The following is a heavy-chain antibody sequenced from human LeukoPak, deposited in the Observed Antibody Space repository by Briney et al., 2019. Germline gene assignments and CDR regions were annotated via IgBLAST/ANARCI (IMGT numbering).Heavy chain of an antibody. CDR2: IYYSGST. CDR3: AREEKVAAAGTWAVYFDY. D-gene: IGHD6-13*01. Sequence: PSQTLSLTCTVSGGSISSGDYYWRWIRQPPGKGLGWIGYIYYSGSTSYNPAPKSRVTISVDTSKNQFSLKLSSVTAADTAVYYCAREEKVAAAGTWAVYFDYWGQGTLVTVSS. J-gene: IGHJ4*02. V-gene: IGHV4-30-4*08. CDR1: GGSISSGDYY.